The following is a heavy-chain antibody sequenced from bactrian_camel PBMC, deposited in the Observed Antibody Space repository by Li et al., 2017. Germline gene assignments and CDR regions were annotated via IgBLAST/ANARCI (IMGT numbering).Heavy chain of an antibody. CDR1: GYTDSSYC. CDR2: IYRGDRNE. CDR3: AARLGSTVYYATLLTSGIYNY. Sequence: HVQLVESGGGSVQAGGSLRLSCAASGYTDSSYCMAWFRQAPGKEREGVAAIYRGDRNEYYGDSVKGRFTISEDIAKNTLYLQTNNLKPEDTAMYYCAARLGSTVYYATLLTSGIYNYWGQGTQVTVS. J-gene: IGHJ4*01. V-gene: IGHV3S6*01. D-gene: IGHD1*01.